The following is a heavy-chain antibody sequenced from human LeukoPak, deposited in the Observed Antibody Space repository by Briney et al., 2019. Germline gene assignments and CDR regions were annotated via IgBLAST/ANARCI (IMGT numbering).Heavy chain of an antibody. J-gene: IGHJ3*02. CDR3: ARHQALNRPYSGYDSRSAFDI. CDR1: GYSFTSYW. CDR2: IDPSDSYT. Sequence: GESLRISCKGSGYSFTSYWISWVRQMPGKGLEWMGRIDPSDSYTNYSPSLQGHVTISADKSISTAYLQWSSLKASDTAMYYCARHQALNRPYSGYDSRSAFDIWGQGTMVTVST. D-gene: IGHD5-12*01. V-gene: IGHV5-10-1*01.